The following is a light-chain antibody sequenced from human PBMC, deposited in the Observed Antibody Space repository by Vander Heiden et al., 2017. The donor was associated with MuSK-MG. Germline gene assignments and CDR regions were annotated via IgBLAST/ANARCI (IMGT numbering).Light chain of an antibody. CDR3: QSYDSSMSGLYV. J-gene: IGLJ2*01. Sequence: QSVLTQPPSVSGAPGQRVTISCTGSSSTIGARYDVHWYQKLLGTAPKLLIDANTNRPSGVPDRFSGSNSGTSASLAITGLQAEDEAEYYCQSYDSSMSGLYVFGGGTKITVL. CDR2: ANT. CDR1: SSTIGARYD. V-gene: IGLV1-40*01.